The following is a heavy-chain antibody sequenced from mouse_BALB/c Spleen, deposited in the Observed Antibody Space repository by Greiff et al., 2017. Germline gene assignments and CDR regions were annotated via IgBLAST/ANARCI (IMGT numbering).Heavy chain of an antibody. Sequence: EVKLQQSGTVLARPGASVKMSCKASGYTFTSYWMHWVKQRPGQGLEWIGAIYPGNSDTSYNQKFKGKAKLTAVTSTSTAYMELSSLTNEDSAVYYCTRADYYGSSPAWFAYWGQGTLVTVSA. V-gene: IGHV1-5*01. J-gene: IGHJ3*01. CDR3: TRADYYGSSPAWFAY. CDR1: GYTFTSYW. D-gene: IGHD1-1*01. CDR2: IYPGNSDT.